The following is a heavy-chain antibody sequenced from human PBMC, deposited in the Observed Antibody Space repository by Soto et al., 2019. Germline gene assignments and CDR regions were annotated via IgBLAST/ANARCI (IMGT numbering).Heavy chain of an antibody. J-gene: IGHJ3*02. CDR1: GFTFSSYA. D-gene: IGHD1-26*01. V-gene: IGHV3-23*01. Sequence: GGSLRLSCAASGFTFSSYAMNWVRQAPGKGLEWVSQISSSGGSTYYADSVRGRFTISRDISKNTLYLQMNSLRAEDTAVYYCAKDLLGDNDAFDIWGQGTMVTVSS. CDR3: AKDLLGDNDAFDI. CDR2: ISSSGGST.